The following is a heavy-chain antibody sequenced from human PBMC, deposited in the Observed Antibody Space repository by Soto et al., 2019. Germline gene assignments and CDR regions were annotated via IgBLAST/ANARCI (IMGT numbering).Heavy chain of an antibody. CDR2: IFYGGNT. J-gene: IGHJ4*02. CDR3: ARWITGTTNVYFDY. D-gene: IGHD1-7*01. V-gene: IGHV4-61*01. CDR1: GGSVSSGSYY. Sequence: SETLSLTCTVSGGSVSSGSYYWSWIRQPPGKGLEWIGFIFYGGNTNYNPSLKSRVTISVDTSKNQFSLKLSSVTAADTAVYYCARWITGTTNVYFDYWGKGTLVT.